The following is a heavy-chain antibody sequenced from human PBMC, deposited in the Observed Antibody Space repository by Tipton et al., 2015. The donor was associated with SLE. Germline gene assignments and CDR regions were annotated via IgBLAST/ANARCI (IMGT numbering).Heavy chain of an antibody. D-gene: IGHD3-22*01. Sequence: TLSLTCTVSGGSISSYYWSWIRQPPGKGLEWIGYIYYSGSTNYSPSLKSRVTISVDTSKNQFSLKLSSVTAADTAVYYCARDNGSREWYFDLWGRGTLVTVSS. CDR3: ARDNGSREWYFDL. J-gene: IGHJ2*01. CDR1: GGSISSYY. CDR2: IYYSGST. V-gene: IGHV4-59*01.